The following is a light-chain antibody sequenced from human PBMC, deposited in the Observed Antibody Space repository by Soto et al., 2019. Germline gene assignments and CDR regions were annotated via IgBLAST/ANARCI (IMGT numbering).Light chain of an antibody. V-gene: IGLV1-40*01. CDR3: QSYDTSVSGARV. J-gene: IGLJ3*02. Sequence: QSVLTQPPSVSGAPGQRVTISCTGSRSNIGAGYDVHWYQQIPGAAPKLLIYRNHDWPSGVPDRFSGSKSGTSASLVITGLQAEDEADYYCQSYDTSVSGARVFGGGTQLTVL. CDR2: RNH. CDR1: RSNIGAGYD.